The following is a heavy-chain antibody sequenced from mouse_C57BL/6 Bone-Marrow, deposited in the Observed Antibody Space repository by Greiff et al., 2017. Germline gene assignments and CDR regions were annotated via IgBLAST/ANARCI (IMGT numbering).Heavy chain of an antibody. J-gene: IGHJ4*01. Sequence: EVQRVESGGGLVQPKGSLKLSCAASGFTFNTYAMHWVRQAPGKGLEWVARIRSKSSNYATYYADSVKDRFTISRDDSQSMLYLQMNNLNTEDTAMSYCVIYYYGSNAMDYWGQGTAVTVSA. CDR2: IRSKSSNYAT. V-gene: IGHV10-3*01. CDR1: GFTFNTYA. D-gene: IGHD1-1*01. CDR3: VIYYYGSNAMDY.